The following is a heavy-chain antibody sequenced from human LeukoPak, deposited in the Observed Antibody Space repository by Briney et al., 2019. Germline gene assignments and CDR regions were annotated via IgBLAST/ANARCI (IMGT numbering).Heavy chain of an antibody. CDR1: GFTVSSNY. V-gene: IGHV3-53*01. D-gene: IGHD3-22*01. J-gene: IGHJ4*02. Sequence: GGSLRLSCAASGFTVSSNYMSWVRQAPGKGLEWVSVIYSGGSTYYADSVKGRFTISRDNSKNTPYLQMNSLRAEDTAVYYCARDGTYYYDSSGYPKLDYWGQGTLVTVSS. CDR3: ARDGTYYYDSSGYPKLDY. CDR2: IYSGGST.